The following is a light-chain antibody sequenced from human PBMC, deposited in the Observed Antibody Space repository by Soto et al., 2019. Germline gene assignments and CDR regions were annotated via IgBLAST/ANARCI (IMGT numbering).Light chain of an antibody. CDR3: QQYYSTPRT. J-gene: IGKJ1*01. V-gene: IGKV4-1*01. CDR2: WSS. Sequence: DIVMTQSPDSLSVSLGERATINCKSSQTVLYSSNNKNHLAWYQQRPGQPPKLLFSWSSTRESGVPDRFSASGSGTDFTLSIGSLQAEDVAVYYCQQYYSTPRTFGQGTKVEIK. CDR1: QTVLYSSNNKNH.